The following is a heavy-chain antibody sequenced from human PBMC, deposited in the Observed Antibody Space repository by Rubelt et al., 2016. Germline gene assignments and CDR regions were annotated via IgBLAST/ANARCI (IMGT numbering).Heavy chain of an antibody. J-gene: IGHJ4*02. V-gene: IGHV3-30*04. CDR1: GFTFSSYA. CDR3: ASSSGWYFDY. D-gene: IGHD6-19*01. CDR2: LSYAGTNK. Sequence: QVQLVESGGGVVQPGRSLRLSCAASGFTFSSYAMHWVRQAPGKGLEWVAVLSYAGTNKYYADSVKGRFTISGDNSKNPLYLQMNSLRAEDTAVYYCASSSGWYFDYWGQGTLVTVSS.